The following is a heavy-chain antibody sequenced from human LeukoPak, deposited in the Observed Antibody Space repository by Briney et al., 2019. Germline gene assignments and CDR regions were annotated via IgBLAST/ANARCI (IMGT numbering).Heavy chain of an antibody. J-gene: IGHJ4*01. V-gene: IGHV4-59*01. CDR3: TSGGMVSGDF. CDR1: GDSISSSY. D-gene: IGHD2-8*01. CDR2: IYYSGST. Sequence: SETLSLTCTVSGDSISSSYWSWIRQPPGKGLEWIGYIYYSGSTSYNPSLKSRVTISRDTSKNQFSLKLRSVTAADTAVYYCTSGGMVSGDFWGHGTLVTVSS.